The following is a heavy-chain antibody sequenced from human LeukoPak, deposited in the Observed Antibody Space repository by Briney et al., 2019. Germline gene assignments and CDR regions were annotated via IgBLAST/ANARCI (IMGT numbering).Heavy chain of an antibody. CDR2: INHSGST. CDR1: GGSFSGYY. D-gene: IGHD1-1*01. CDR3: ARAPQYNWNDAD. V-gene: IGHV4-34*01. Sequence: SETLSLTCAVYGGSFSGYYWSWLRQPPGKGLEWIGEINHSGSTNYNPSLKSRVTISVDTSKNQFSLKLSSVTAADTAVYYCARAPQYNWNDADWGQGTLVTVSS. J-gene: IGHJ4*02.